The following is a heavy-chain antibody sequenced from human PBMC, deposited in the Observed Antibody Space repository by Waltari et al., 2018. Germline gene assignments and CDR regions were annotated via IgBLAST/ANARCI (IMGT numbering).Heavy chain of an antibody. CDR1: GGPFGRFA. V-gene: IGHV1-69*12. CDR2: IIPIFGTP. Sequence: QVQLVQSGAEVQKPGSYVKVSCRASGGPFGRFAPSWGRQAPGQGLEWMGGIIPIFGTPNYAQRFQGRLTITADERTSTVFMELTSLTSDDTAIYFCARREIGGPLDPWGQGTLVTVSS. D-gene: IGHD1-1*01. J-gene: IGHJ5*02. CDR3: ARREIGGPLDP.